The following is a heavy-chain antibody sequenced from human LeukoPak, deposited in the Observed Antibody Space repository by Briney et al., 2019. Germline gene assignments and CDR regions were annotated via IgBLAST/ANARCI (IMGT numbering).Heavy chain of an antibody. V-gene: IGHV3-7*01. CDR3: ARSRFYFDY. J-gene: IGHJ4*02. Sequence: GGSLRLSCAASGYTFSTYWMGWVRQAPGKGLEWVAKIKPDGSEKDHVDSVKGRFTISRDNAKNSLYLQLNSLRAEDTAVYYCARSRFYFDYWGQGTLVTVSS. CDR2: IKPDGSEK. CDR1: GYTFSTYW.